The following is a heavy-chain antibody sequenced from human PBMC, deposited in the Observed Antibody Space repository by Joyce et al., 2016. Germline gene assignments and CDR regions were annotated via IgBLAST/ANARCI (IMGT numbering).Heavy chain of an antibody. CDR3: ARDPGYYDRGGYHNFDY. CDR1: GFTFNSYP. Sequence: VQLVESGGGVVQPGRSLRLSCADSGFTFNSYPMHWVRQAPGKGLEWVSFISYDGNNKDYADSVKCRFTISRDNSKNTLYLQMKSLRAEDTAVYFCARDPGYYDRGGYHNFDYWGQGTLVTVSS. CDR2: ISYDGNNK. V-gene: IGHV3-30*14. D-gene: IGHD3-22*01. J-gene: IGHJ4*02.